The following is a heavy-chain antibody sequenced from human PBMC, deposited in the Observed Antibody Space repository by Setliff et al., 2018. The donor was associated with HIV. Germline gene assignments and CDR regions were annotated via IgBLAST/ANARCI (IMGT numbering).Heavy chain of an antibody. J-gene: IGHJ3*02. Sequence: ASVKVSCKASGYTFTSYYMHWVRQAPGQGLEWMGIINPSGGSTSYAQKFQGRVTMTRDTSTSTVYMELSSLRSEDTAVYYCARPLTPSYNFWGDAFGIWGQGTMVTVSS. D-gene: IGHD3-3*01. CDR1: GYTFTSYY. CDR3: ARPLTPSYNFWGDAFGI. V-gene: IGHV1-46*01. CDR2: INPSGGST.